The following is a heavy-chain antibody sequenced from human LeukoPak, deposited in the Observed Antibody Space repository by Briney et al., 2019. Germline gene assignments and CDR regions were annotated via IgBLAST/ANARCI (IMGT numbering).Heavy chain of an antibody. CDR1: GFTFGDYG. CDR3: SRNLYYSGSASYYSDY. D-gene: IGHD3-10*01. Sequence: GGSLRLSCTTSGFTFGDYGMSWVRQAPGKGLEWVGLIRSKTYGGTTEYAASVKGRFTISRDDSKTIAYLQMNSLKTEDTAVYYCSRNLYYSGSASYYSDYWGQGTLVTVSS. J-gene: IGHJ4*02. CDR2: IRSKTYGGTT. V-gene: IGHV3-49*04.